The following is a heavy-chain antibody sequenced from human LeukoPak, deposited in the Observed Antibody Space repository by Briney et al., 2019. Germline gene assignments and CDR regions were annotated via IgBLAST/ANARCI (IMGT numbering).Heavy chain of an antibody. CDR3: ARVRYCSSTSCP. Sequence: PSETLSLTCAVSGGSFSGYYWSWIRQPPGKELEWIGEINHSGSTNYNPSLKSRVTISVDASKNQFSLKLSSVTAADTAVYYCARVRYCSSTSCPWGKGTTVTVSS. CDR1: GGSFSGYY. J-gene: IGHJ6*04. V-gene: IGHV4-34*01. D-gene: IGHD2-2*01. CDR2: INHSGST.